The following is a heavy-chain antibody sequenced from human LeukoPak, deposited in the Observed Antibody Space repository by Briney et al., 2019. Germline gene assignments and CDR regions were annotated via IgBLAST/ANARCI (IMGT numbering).Heavy chain of an antibody. CDR2: ISGSGGST. V-gene: IGHV3-23*01. J-gene: IGHJ4*02. CDR1: GFTFGDYV. D-gene: IGHD6-13*01. CDR3: AKDADSSSWTEYYFDY. Sequence: GGSLRLSCTASGFTFGDYVMSWFRQAPGKGLEWVSAISGSGGSTYYADSVKGRFTISRDNSKNTLYLQMNSLRAEDTAVYYSAKDADSSSWTEYYFDYWGQGTLVTVSS.